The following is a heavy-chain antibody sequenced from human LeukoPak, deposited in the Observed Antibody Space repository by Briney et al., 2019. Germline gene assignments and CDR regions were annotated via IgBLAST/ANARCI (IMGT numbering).Heavy chain of an antibody. CDR2: IYYSGST. V-gene: IGHV4-39*07. CDR3: ARENRGGFDP. J-gene: IGHJ5*02. CDR1: GGSISSSSYY. D-gene: IGHD1-14*01. Sequence: SETLSLTCTVSGGSISSSSYYWGWIRQPPGKGLEWIGSIYYSGSTYYNPSLKSRVTISVDTSKNQFSLKLSSVTAADTAVYYCARENRGGFDPWGQGTLVTVSS.